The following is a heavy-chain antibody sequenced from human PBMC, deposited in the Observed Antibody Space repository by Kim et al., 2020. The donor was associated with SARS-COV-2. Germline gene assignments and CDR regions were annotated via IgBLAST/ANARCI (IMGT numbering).Heavy chain of an antibody. CDR2: GGTT. D-gene: IGHD1-1*01. J-gene: IGHJ4*02. Sequence: GGTTDYAAPGKGRFTISRDDSKNTLYLQMNSLKTEDTAVYYCTTDTATPYWGQGTLVTVSS. CDR3: TTDTATPY. V-gene: IGHV3-15*01.